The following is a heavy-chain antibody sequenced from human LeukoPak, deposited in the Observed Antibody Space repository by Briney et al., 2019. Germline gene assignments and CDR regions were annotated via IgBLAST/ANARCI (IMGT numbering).Heavy chain of an antibody. CDR1: GGSFSGYY. D-gene: IGHD3-9*01. J-gene: IGHJ6*03. V-gene: IGHV4-34*01. CDR3: ARGMPYYDILTGYRPPYYYYYMDV. CDR2: INHGGST. Sequence: PSETLSLTCAVYGGSFSGYYWSWIRQPPGKGLEWIGEINHGGSTNYNPSLKSRVTISVDTSKNQFSLKLSSVTAADTAVYYCARGMPYYDILTGYRPPYYYYYMDVWGKGTTVTVSS.